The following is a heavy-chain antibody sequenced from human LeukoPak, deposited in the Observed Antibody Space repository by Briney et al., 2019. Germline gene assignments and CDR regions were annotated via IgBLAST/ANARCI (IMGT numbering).Heavy chain of an antibody. Sequence: PSETLSLTCTVSGGSISSYYWSWIRQPPGKGLEWIGYIYYSWSTNYNPSLKSRVTISVDTSKNQFSLKLSSVTAADTAVYYCARAYDSSGYYLNWFDPWGQGTLVTVSS. J-gene: IGHJ5*02. D-gene: IGHD3-22*01. V-gene: IGHV4-59*01. CDR3: ARAYDSSGYYLNWFDP. CDR1: GGSISSYY. CDR2: IYYSWST.